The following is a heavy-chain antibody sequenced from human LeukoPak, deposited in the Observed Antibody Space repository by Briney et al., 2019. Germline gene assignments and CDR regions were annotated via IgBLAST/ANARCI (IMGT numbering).Heavy chain of an antibody. CDR2: INHSGST. V-gene: IGHV4-34*01. J-gene: IGHJ6*02. CDR3: ARAPYYYDSSGYYPTRYYYGMDV. CDR1: GGSFSGYY. Sequence: SETLSLTCAVYGGSFSGYYWSWLRQPPGKGLEWIGEINHSGSTNYNPSLKSRVTISVDTSKNQFSLKLSSVTAADTAVYYCARAPYYYDSSGYYPTRYYYGMDVWGQGTTVTVSS. D-gene: IGHD3-22*01.